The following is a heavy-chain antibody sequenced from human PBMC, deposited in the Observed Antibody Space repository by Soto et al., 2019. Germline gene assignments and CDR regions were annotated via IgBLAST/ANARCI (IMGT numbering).Heavy chain of an antibody. CDR3: ARGGNDFWSGSISLAHYYYGIDV. CDR1: GGSISSYY. Sequence: SETLSLTCTVSGGSISSYYWSWIRQPPGKGLEWIGYIYYSGSTNYNPSLKSRVTISVDTSKNQFSLKLSSVTAAATAVYYCARGGNDFWSGSISLAHYYYGIDVWGQGTKATV. J-gene: IGHJ6*02. V-gene: IGHV4-59*01. D-gene: IGHD3-3*01. CDR2: IYYSGST.